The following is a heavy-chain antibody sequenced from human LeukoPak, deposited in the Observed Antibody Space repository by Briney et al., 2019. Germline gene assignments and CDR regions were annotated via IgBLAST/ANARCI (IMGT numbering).Heavy chain of an antibody. Sequence: GASVKVSCKASGGTFSSYAISWVRQAPGQGLEWMGRIIPILGIANYAQKFQGRVTITADKSTSTAYMELRGLRSDDTAVFYCARCHRGSYSLLDPWGQGTLVTVSS. CDR1: GGTFSSYA. CDR3: ARCHRGSYSLLDP. CDR2: IIPILGIA. V-gene: IGHV1-69*04. D-gene: IGHD1-26*01. J-gene: IGHJ5*02.